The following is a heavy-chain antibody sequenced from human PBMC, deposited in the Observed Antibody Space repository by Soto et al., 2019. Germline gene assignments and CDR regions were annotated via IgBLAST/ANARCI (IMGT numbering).Heavy chain of an antibody. CDR2: MSFDGTYK. D-gene: IGHD4-17*01. Sequence: QVQLAESGGGVVQPGRSLRLSCIGSGFRFSDYGMHWVRQAPGKGLEWVAMMSFDGTYKYSADSVKGRFIISRDNSKNTLYLQMNSLRAEDTAVYHCAKDRRDGEYNSVYDFWCQGTLVTVSS. J-gene: IGHJ4*02. CDR3: AKDRRDGEYNSVYDF. V-gene: IGHV3-30*18. CDR1: GFRFSDYG.